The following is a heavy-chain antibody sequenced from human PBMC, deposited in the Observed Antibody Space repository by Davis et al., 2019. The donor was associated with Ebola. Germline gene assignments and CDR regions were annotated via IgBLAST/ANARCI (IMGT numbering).Heavy chain of an antibody. CDR3: ATGIRVTTAYWYFDL. Sequence: ASVKVSCKASGYTFTGYYMHWVRQAPGQGLEWMGWINPNSGGTNYAQKFQGRVTMTEDTSTDTAYMELSSLRSEDTAVYYCATGIRVTTAYWYFDLWGRGTLVTVSS. V-gene: IGHV1-2*02. D-gene: IGHD4-17*01. CDR1: GYTFTGYY. CDR2: INPNSGGT. J-gene: IGHJ2*01.